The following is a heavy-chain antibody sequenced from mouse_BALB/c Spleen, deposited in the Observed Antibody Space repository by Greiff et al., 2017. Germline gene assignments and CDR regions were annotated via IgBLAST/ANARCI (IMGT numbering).Heavy chain of an antibody. CDR1: GFTFTDYY. Sequence: EVQRVESGGGLVQPGGSLRLSCATSGFTFTDYYMSWVRQPPGKALEWLGFIRNKANGYTTEYSASVKGRFTISRDNSQSILYLQMNTLRAEDSATYYCARAAYYTYAMDYWGQGTSVTVSS. D-gene: IGHD2-12*01. CDR2: IRNKANGYTT. CDR3: ARAAYYTYAMDY. V-gene: IGHV7-3*02. J-gene: IGHJ4*01.